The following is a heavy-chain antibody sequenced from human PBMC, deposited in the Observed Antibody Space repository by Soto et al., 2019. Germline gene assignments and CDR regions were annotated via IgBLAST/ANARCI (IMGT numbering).Heavy chain of an antibody. V-gene: IGHV4-59*08. Sequence: SETLSLTCTVSGGSISSYYWSWIRQPPGKGLEWIGYIYYSGSTNYNPSLKSRVTISVDTSKNQFSLKLSSVTAADTAVYYCARLGTVTHHRTVYYYYYYMDVWGKGTTVTVSS. CDR2: IYYSGST. D-gene: IGHD4-4*01. CDR1: GGSISSYY. CDR3: ARLGTVTHHRTVYYYYYYMDV. J-gene: IGHJ6*03.